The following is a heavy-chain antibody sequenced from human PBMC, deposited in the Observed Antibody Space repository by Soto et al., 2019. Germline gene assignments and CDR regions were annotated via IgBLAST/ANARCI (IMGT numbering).Heavy chain of an antibody. D-gene: IGHD3-22*01. V-gene: IGHV3-74*01. CDR1: WFTFHSYW. CDR2: INSDGSST. J-gene: IGHJ4*02. CDR3: ARALTYYYDIDY. Sequence: PGGAPRLSRAAPWFTFHSYWVHWVPPAPGKGLVWVSRINSDGSSTTYADSVKGRFTISRDNAKNTLYLQMNSLRAEDTAVYYCARALTYYYDIDYWGQGTLVTVSS.